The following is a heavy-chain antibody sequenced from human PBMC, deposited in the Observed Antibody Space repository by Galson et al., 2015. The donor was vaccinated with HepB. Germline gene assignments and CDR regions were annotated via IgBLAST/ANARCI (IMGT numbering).Heavy chain of an antibody. CDR1: GFTFKSHS. Sequence: SLRLSCAATGFTFKSHSMSWVRQAPGKGLEWVSAISENGETKTYYADSVKGRFTVSRDNSKYTLYLQMNSLRPEDTAVYYCARDSAWGYSDYWGQGTLVTVSS. CDR3: ARDSAWGYSDY. V-gene: IGHV3-23*01. CDR2: ISENGETKT. D-gene: IGHD3-16*01. J-gene: IGHJ4*02.